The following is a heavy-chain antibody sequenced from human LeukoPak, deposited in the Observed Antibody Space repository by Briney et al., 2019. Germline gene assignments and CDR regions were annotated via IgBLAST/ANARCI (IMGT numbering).Heavy chain of an antibody. V-gene: IGHV7-4-1*02. J-gene: IGHJ4*02. D-gene: IGHD6-13*01. CDR2: INTNTGNP. CDR3: ARNGIGAAGNLDY. CDR1: GYTFTSYA. Sequence: ASVKVSCKASGYTFTSYAMNWVRQAPGQGLEWMGWINTNTGNPAYAQGFTGRVVFSLETSVSTAYLQISSLKAEDTAVYYCARNGIGAAGNLDYWGQGTLVTVSS.